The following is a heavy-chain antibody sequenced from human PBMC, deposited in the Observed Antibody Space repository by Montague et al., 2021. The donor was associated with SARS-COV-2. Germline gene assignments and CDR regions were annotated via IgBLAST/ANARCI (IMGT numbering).Heavy chain of an antibody. D-gene: IGHD1-26*01. CDR2: IYYSGST. CDR3: ARLAPDSGSPNGYYYNGMDV. Sequence: SETLSLTCTVSGGSISSGSYYWGWIRQPPGKGLEWIGSIYYSGSTYYNPSLKSRVTISVDTSKNQFSLKLSSVTAADTAVYYCARLAPDSGSPNGYYYNGMDVWGQGTPVTVSS. V-gene: IGHV4-39*01. J-gene: IGHJ6*02. CDR1: GGSISSGSYY.